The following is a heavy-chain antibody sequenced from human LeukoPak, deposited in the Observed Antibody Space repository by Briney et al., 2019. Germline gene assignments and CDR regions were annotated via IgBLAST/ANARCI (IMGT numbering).Heavy chain of an antibody. CDR1: GGSISSYY. V-gene: IGHV4-59*01. J-gene: IGHJ6*02. CDR2: IYYSGST. Sequence: SETLSLTCTVSGGSISSYYWSWIRQPPGKGLEWIGYIYYSGSTNYNPSLKSRVTISVDTSKNQFSLKLSSVTAADTAVCYCARAVHGMDVWGQGTTVTVSS. CDR3: ARAVHGMDV.